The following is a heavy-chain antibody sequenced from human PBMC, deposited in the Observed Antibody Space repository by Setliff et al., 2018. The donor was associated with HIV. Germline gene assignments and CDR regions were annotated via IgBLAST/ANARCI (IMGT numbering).Heavy chain of an antibody. CDR2: IYYSGNT. CDR3: ARSLVPSGYYYGRHAFDI. Sequence: PSETLSLTCSVSGASIRGHYWSWIRQSPGKGLEWIGNIYYSGNTNYNPSFKSRVTISVDTSKNQFSLRVNSVTAADTAVYYCARSLVPSGYYYGRHAFDIWGQGTKVTVLF. D-gene: IGHD3-22*01. CDR1: GASIRGHY. J-gene: IGHJ3*02. V-gene: IGHV4-59*08.